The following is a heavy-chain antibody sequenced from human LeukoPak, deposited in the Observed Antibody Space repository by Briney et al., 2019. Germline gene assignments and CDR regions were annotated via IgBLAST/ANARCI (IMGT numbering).Heavy chain of an antibody. J-gene: IGHJ4*02. CDR1: GFTFSDYY. Sequence: GGSLRLSCAASGFTFSDYYMSWIRQPPGKGLEWVSYISSSGGAIYYADSVKGRFTISRDNAKNSLYLQMNSLRAEDTAVYYCARVSYHSSGYYPFGHWGQGTLVTVSS. D-gene: IGHD3-22*01. CDR2: ISSSGGAI. V-gene: IGHV3-11*01. CDR3: ARVSYHSSGYYPFGH.